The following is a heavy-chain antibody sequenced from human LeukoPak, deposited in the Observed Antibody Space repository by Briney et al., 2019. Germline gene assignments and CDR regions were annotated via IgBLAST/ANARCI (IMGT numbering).Heavy chain of an antibody. CDR3: ARDKSSHHRRIYSGYDPPPFVYYYYYMDV. CDR1: GYTFTSYY. D-gene: IGHD5-12*01. V-gene: IGHV1-46*01. CDR2: INPSGGST. J-gene: IGHJ6*03. Sequence: ASVKVSCKASGYTFTSYYMHWVRQAPGQGLEWMGIINPSGGSTSYAQKFQGRVTMTRDMSTSTVYMELSSLRSEDTAVYYCARDKSSHHRRIYSGYDPPPFVYYYYYMDVWGKGTTVTVSS.